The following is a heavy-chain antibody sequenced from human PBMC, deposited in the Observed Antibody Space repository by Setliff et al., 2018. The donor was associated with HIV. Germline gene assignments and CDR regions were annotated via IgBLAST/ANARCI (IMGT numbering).Heavy chain of an antibody. CDR3: ARETPMGLEWSSPDPRNYNAYYYMDV. Sequence: GGSLRLSCAASGFTFSSYGMHWVRQAPGKGLEWVATIWFDGNNKYYADSVKGRFTISRDNSKNTLFLQMNSLRAEDTAVYYCARETPMGLEWSSPDPRNYNAYYYMDVWGEGTTVTAP. J-gene: IGHJ6*03. CDR2: IWFDGNNK. V-gene: IGHV3-33*01. CDR1: GFTFSSYG. D-gene: IGHD3-3*01.